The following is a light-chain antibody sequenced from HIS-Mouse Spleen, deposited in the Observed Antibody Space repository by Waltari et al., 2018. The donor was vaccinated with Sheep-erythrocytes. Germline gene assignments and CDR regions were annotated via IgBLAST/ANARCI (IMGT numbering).Light chain of an antibody. Sequence: SYELTQPPSLSVSPGQTASITCSGDKSGDKYACWYQQKPGQSPVLVIYQDSKRPSGIPERFSGSNSGNTATLTISGTQAMDEADYYCQAWDSSTAVFGGGTKLTVL. CDR1: KSGDKY. CDR2: QDS. J-gene: IGLJ2*01. V-gene: IGLV3-1*01. CDR3: QAWDSSTAV.